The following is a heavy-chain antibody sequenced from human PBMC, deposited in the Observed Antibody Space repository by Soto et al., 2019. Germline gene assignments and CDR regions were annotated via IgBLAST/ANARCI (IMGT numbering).Heavy chain of an antibody. CDR1: GGSISSGGYY. CDR2: IYYSGST. J-gene: IGHJ4*02. Sequence: QVQLQESGPGLVKPSQTLSLTCTVSGGSISSGGYYWSWIRQHPGKGLEWIGYIYYSGSTYYNPSLKSRVTISVDASKNQFSLKLSSVTAADTAVYYCARGGLGTGTTDYWGQGTLVTVSS. D-gene: IGHD1-1*01. V-gene: IGHV4-31*03. CDR3: ARGGLGTGTTDY.